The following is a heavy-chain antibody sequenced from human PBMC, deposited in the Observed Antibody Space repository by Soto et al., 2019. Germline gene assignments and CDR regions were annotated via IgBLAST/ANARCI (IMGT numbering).Heavy chain of an antibody. CDR2: INHSGST. D-gene: IGHD4-17*01. J-gene: IGHJ4*02. V-gene: IGHV4-34*01. Sequence: SETPSPTCSVLYGSCSGHYCTWIRQPPGKGLEWIGEINHSGSTNYNPSLKSRVTISVDTSKNQFSLKLSSVTAADTAVYYCARGVDYGGLDYWGQGTLVTVS. CDR1: YGSCSGHY. CDR3: ARGVDYGGLDY.